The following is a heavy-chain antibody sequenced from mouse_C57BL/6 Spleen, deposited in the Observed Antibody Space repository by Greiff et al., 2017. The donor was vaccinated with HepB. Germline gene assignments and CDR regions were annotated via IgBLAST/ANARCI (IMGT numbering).Heavy chain of an antibody. D-gene: IGHD1-1*01. CDR2: INYDGSST. CDR3: ARDNTTVVHYWYFDV. Sequence: EVMLVESEGGLVQPGSSMKLSCTASGFTFSDYYMAWVRQVPEKGLEWVANINYDGSSTYYLDSLKSRFIISRDNAKNILYLQMSSLKSEDTATYYCARDNTTVVHYWYFDVWGTGTTVTVSS. V-gene: IGHV5-16*01. J-gene: IGHJ1*03. CDR1: GFTFSDYY.